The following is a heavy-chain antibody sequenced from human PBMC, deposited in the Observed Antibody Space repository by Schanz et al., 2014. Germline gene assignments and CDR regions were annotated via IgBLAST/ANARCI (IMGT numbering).Heavy chain of an antibody. Sequence: VQLVESGGGLVQPGGSLRLSCAASGFTFDDYAMHRVRQAPGKGLEWVSGISWNSGSIGYADSVKGRFTISRDDAKNSLYLQMNSLRAEDTAVYYCARSGRSWADPHLDYWGRGTLVTVSS. CDR2: ISWNSGSI. CDR1: GFTFDDYA. D-gene: IGHD3-16*01. CDR3: ARSGRSWADPHLDY. V-gene: IGHV3-9*01. J-gene: IGHJ4*02.